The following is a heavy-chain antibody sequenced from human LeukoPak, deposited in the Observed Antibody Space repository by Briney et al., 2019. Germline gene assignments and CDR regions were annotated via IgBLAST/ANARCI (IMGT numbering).Heavy chain of an antibody. D-gene: IGHD2-15*01. CDR2: IKQDGSEK. Sequence: GGSLRLSCAASGFTFSSYWMSWVRQAPGKGLEWVANIKQDGSEKYYVDSVKGRFTISRDNAKNSLYLQMNSLRAEDTAVYYCARGGCSGGSCSFDCWGQGTLVTVSS. J-gene: IGHJ4*02. V-gene: IGHV3-7*01. CDR3: ARGGCSGGSCSFDC. CDR1: GFTFSSYW.